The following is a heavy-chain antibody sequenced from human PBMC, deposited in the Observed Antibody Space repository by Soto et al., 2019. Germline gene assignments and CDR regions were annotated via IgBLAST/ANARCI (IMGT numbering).Heavy chain of an antibody. CDR1: GYTFTGYY. Sequence: ASVKVSCKASGYTFTGYYMHWVRQAPGQGLEWMGWINPNSGGTNYAQEFQGWVTMTRDTSISTAYMELSRLRSDDTAVYYCGXXDYDILTGYYVGALGLDYWGQGTLVTVSS. D-gene: IGHD3-9*01. V-gene: IGHV1-2*04. CDR3: GXXDYDILTGYYVGALGLDY. J-gene: IGHJ4*02. CDR2: INPNSGGT.